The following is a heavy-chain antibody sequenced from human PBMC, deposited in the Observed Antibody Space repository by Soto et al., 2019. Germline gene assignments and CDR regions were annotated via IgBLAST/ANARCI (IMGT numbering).Heavy chain of an antibody. CDR3: ARVGYSSPFDP. CDR2: INHSGST. Sequence: SETLSLTCAVYGGSFSGYYWSWIRQPPGKGLEWIGEINHSGSTNYNPSLKSRVTISVDTSKNQFSLKLSSVTAADTAVYYCARVGYSSPFDPWGQGTLVTVSS. CDR1: GGSFSGYY. V-gene: IGHV4-34*01. D-gene: IGHD6-13*01. J-gene: IGHJ5*02.